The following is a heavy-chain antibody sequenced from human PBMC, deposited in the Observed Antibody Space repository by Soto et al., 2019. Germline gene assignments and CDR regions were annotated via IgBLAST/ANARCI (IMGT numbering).Heavy chain of an antibody. D-gene: IGHD4-17*01. CDR1: GFTFSSYA. Sequence: GGSLRLSCAASGFTFSSYAMHWVRQAPGKGLEYVSAISSNGGSTYYANSVKGRFTISRDNSKNTLYLQMGSLRAEDMAVYYCARGHGDLLYFDYWGQGTLVTVSS. J-gene: IGHJ4*02. CDR3: ARGHGDLLYFDY. V-gene: IGHV3-64*01. CDR2: ISSNGGST.